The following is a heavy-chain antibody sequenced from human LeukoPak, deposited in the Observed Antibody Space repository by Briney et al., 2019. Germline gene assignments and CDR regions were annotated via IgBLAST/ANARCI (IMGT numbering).Heavy chain of an antibody. CDR1: GFTFSSYW. Sequence: AGGSLRLSCAASGFTFSSYWMHWVRQAPGKGLVWVSRINTDGSITSYADSVKGRFTISRDNAKNTLYLQMNSLRVDDTAVYYCAKDIAAVGTIPDFWGQGTLVTVSS. J-gene: IGHJ4*02. V-gene: IGHV3-74*01. D-gene: IGHD6-13*01. CDR3: AKDIAAVGTIPDF. CDR2: INTDGSIT.